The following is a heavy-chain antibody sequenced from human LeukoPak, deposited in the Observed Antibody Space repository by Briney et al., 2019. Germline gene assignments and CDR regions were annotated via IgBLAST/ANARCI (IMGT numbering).Heavy chain of an antibody. J-gene: IGHJ4*02. CDR1: GYSISSGFY. Sequence: SETLSLTCTVSGYSISSGFYWGWIRQPPGKGLECIGSIYHSGSTYYNPSLKSRVTISVDTSKNQFSLNLSSVTAADTAVYYCARAVGTSRNFFDYWGQGTLVTVSS. CDR2: IYHSGST. D-gene: IGHD4-23*01. V-gene: IGHV4-38-2*02. CDR3: ARAVGTSRNFFDY.